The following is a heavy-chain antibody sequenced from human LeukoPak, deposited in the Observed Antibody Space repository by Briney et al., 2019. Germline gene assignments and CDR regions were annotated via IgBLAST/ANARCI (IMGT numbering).Heavy chain of an antibody. CDR2: IYYSGST. J-gene: IGHJ4*02. CDR3: ARDVDSSGYLDY. D-gene: IGHD3-22*01. CDR1: GGSISSGGYY. V-gene: IGHV4-31*03. Sequence: PSQTLSLTCTVSGGSISSGGYYWSWIRQHPGKGLEWIGYIYYSGSTYYNPSLKSRVTISVDTSKNQFSLKLSSVTAADTAAYYCARDVDSSGYLDYWGQGTLVTVSS.